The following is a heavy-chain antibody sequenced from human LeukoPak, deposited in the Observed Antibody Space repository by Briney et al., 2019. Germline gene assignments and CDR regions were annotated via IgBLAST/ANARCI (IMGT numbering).Heavy chain of an antibody. J-gene: IGHJ6*03. CDR2: IGSSGSYI. Sequence: GGSLRLSCAASGFTFSSYAMHWVRQAPGKGLEWVSSIGSSGSYIYYADSLTGRFTISRDNAKNSLYLQMNSLRAEDTAVYYCARDAPAHITMVLYYMDVWGKGTTVTVSS. CDR1: GFTFSSYA. V-gene: IGHV3-21*01. CDR3: ARDAPAHITMVLYYMDV. D-gene: IGHD3-10*01.